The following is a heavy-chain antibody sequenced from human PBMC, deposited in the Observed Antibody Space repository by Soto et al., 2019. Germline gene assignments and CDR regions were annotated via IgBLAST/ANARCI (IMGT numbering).Heavy chain of an antibody. Sequence: SVKVSCKASGGTFSSYAISRVRQAPGQGLEWMGGIIPIFGTANYAQKFQGRVTITADESTSTAYMELSSLRSEDTAVYYCARVAGTTRGGDCLHFQHWGQGTLVTVSS. J-gene: IGHJ1*01. CDR3: ARVAGTTRGGDCLHFQH. CDR1: GGTFSSYA. V-gene: IGHV1-69*13. CDR2: IIPIFGTA. D-gene: IGHD2-21*02.